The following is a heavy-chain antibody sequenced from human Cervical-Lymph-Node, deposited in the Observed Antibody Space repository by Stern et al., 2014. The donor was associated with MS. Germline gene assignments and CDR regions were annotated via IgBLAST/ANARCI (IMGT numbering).Heavy chain of an antibody. J-gene: IGHJ6*02. D-gene: IGHD3-3*01. V-gene: IGHV1-24*01. CDR3: ATDRDDFRSGYSAPTKGYGLDV. CDR1: GYTLTELS. CDR2: FDPEEGET. Sequence: VQLVQSGAGVKKPGASVKVSCQVSGYTLTELSMHWVRQAPGTGPEVVGGFDPEEGETLYAQTSHGRVTMTEDTSTDTAYMELSSLRSEDTAVYYCATDRDDFRSGYSAPTKGYGLDVWGQGTTVTVTS.